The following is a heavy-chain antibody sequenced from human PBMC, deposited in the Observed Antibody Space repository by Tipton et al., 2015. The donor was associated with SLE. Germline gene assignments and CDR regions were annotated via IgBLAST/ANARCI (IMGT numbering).Heavy chain of an antibody. J-gene: IGHJ4*02. CDR3: AKDYNHDNADYN. Sequence: TLSLTCAVHDGSLSNYYWSWFRRPPGRGLEWIGEITRRGKTNYNPSLKSRVTISVDKSKNQFSLKLSSVTVADTAVYYCAKDYNHDNADYNWGQGTLVIVSS. D-gene: IGHD4-17*01. V-gene: IGHV4-34*01. CDR1: DGSLSNYY. CDR2: ITRRGKT.